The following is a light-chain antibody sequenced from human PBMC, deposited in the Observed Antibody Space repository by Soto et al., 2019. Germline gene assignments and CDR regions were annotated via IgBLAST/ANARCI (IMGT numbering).Light chain of an antibody. Sequence: EVVMTQSPATLSVSPGERVTLSCRASQSINAHLAWYQQKPGQAPRLLIHGASTRATGIPATFSGSGFGTEFILTISSLQSEDFAVYYCQQYNTRLWTFGQGTKVEIQ. CDR3: QQYNTRLWT. CDR1: QSINAH. CDR2: GAS. J-gene: IGKJ1*01. V-gene: IGKV3-15*01.